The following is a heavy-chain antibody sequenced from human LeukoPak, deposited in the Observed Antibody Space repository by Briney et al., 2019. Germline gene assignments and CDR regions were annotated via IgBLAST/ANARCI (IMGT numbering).Heavy chain of an antibody. Sequence: PSETLSLTCAVSGGSISNENWWRWVRQPPGKGLEWIGEIHHRGSTNYNPSLRSRVTISVDTSKNQFSLKMTSVTAADTAVYYCVTPNDAFDMWGQGTMVTVSS. V-gene: IGHV4-4*02. CDR2: IHHRGST. CDR3: VTPNDAFDM. J-gene: IGHJ3*02. CDR1: GGSISNENW.